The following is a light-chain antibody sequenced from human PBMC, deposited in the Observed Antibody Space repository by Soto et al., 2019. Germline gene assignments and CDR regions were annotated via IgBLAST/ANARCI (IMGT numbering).Light chain of an antibody. CDR1: QSVSSSY. CDR3: QQYNNWPPIT. CDR2: GAS. J-gene: IGKJ5*01. Sequence: EIVLTQSPGTLSLSPGERATLSCRASQSVSSSYLAWYQQKPGQAPRLLIYGASTRATGIPARFSGSGSGTEFTLTISRLQSEDFAVYYCQQYNNWPPITFGQGTRREI. V-gene: IGKV3-15*01.